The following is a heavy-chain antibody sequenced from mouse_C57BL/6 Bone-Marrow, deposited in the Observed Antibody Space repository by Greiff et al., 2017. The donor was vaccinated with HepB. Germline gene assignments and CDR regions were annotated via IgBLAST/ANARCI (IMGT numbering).Heavy chain of an antibody. J-gene: IGHJ3*01. D-gene: IGHD6-1*01. CDR2: INPNYGTT. CDR1: GYSFTDYY. V-gene: IGHV1-39*01. Sequence: EVKLMESGPELVKPGASVKISCKASGYSFTDYYMNWVKQSNGKSLEWIGVINPNYGTTSYNQKFKGKATLTVDQSSSTAYMQLNSLTSEDSAVYDCARFATGFAYWGQGTLVTVSA. CDR3: ARFATGFAY.